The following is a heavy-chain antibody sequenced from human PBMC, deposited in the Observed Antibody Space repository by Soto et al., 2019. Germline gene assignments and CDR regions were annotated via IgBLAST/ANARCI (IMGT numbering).Heavy chain of an antibody. CDR3: ALASGYVWGSYRYAFDI. CDR1: GGTFSSYA. CDR2: IIPIFGTA. V-gene: IGHV1-69*13. Sequence: SVKVSCKASGGTFSSYAISWVRQAPGQGLEWMGGIIPIFGTANYAQKFQGRVTITADESTSTAYMELSSLRSEDTAVYYCALASGYVWGSYRYAFDIWGQGTMVTVS. J-gene: IGHJ3*02. D-gene: IGHD3-16*02.